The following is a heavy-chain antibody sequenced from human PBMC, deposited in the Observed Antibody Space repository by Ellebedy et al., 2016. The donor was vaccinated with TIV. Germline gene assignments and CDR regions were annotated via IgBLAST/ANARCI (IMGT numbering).Heavy chain of an antibody. CDR1: GFTFSSYN. CDR3: ARNTRYCTNGVCPSHYYGMDV. J-gene: IGHJ6*02. D-gene: IGHD2-8*01. Sequence: GESLKISCAASGFTFSSYNMNWVRQAPGKGLEWVAYISTSGNTMYYADSVKGRFTISRDNAKSSLYLQVNSLRDEDTAVYFCARNTRYCTNGVCPSHYYGMDVWGQGTTVTVSS. V-gene: IGHV3-48*02. CDR2: ISTSGNTM.